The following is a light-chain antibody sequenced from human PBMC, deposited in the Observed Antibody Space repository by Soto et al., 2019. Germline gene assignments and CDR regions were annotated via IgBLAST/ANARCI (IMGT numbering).Light chain of an antibody. Sequence: EFVLTQSPGTLSLSHGERATLSCRASQTVRNNYLAWYQQKPGQAPRLLIYDASSRATGIPDRFSGGGSGTDFTLTISRLEPEDFAVYYCQQYDTWPSFGQGTRLEIK. CDR2: DAS. J-gene: IGKJ5*01. CDR1: QTVRNNY. CDR3: QQYDTWPS. V-gene: IGKV3-20*01.